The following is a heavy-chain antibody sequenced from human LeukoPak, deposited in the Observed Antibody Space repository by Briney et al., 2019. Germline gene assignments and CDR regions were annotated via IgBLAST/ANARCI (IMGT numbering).Heavy chain of an antibody. CDR1: GFTFSSYE. CDR2: ISSSGSTI. CDR3: ARGVRQDTAMVMVQFDY. Sequence: PGGSLRLSCAASGFTFSSYEMNWVRQTPGKGLEWVSYISSSGSTIYYADSVKGRFTISRDNAKNSLYLQMNSLRAEDTAVYYCARGVRQDTAMVMVQFDYWGQGTLVTVSS. V-gene: IGHV3-48*03. J-gene: IGHJ4*02. D-gene: IGHD5-18*01.